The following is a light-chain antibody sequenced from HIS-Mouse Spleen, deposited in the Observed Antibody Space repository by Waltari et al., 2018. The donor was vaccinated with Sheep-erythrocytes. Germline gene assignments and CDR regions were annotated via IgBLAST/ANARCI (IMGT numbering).Light chain of an antibody. CDR3: SSYTSSSTWV. Sequence: QSALTQPASVSGSPGQSITISCTGTSSDVGGYNYVSWYQQHPGKAPKLMIYEVSNRPSGVSNRFSGSNSGNTASLTISGPQAEDEADYYCSSYTSSSTWVFGGGTTLPVL. V-gene: IGLV2-14*01. CDR2: EVS. J-gene: IGLJ3*02. CDR1: SSDVGGYNY.